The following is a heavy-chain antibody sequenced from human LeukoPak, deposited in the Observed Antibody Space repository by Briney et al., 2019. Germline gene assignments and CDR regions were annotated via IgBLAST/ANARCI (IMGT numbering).Heavy chain of an antibody. J-gene: IGHJ5*02. CDR1: GFTFSSYW. CDR2: IKQDGSEK. V-gene: IGHV3-7*01. CDR3: ARDGGTATYNWFDP. D-gene: IGHD5-18*01. Sequence: GGSLRLSCAASGFTFSSYWMSWVRQAPGKGLEWVANIKQDGSEKYYVDSVKGRFTISRDNAKNSLYLQVNSLRAEDTAVYYCARDGGTATYNWFDPWGQGTLVTVSS.